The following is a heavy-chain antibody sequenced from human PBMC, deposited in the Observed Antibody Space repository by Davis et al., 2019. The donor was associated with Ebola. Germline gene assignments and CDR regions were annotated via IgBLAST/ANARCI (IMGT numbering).Heavy chain of an antibody. Sequence: ASVKVSCKASGYTFTSYDINWVRQATGQGLEWMGWMNPNSGNTGYAQKFQGRVTMTRNTSISTAYMELSSLGSEDTAVYYCARGRFLEWLFAGGYWGQGTLVTVSS. V-gene: IGHV1-8*01. CDR1: GYTFTSYD. CDR2: MNPNSGNT. CDR3: ARGRFLEWLFAGGY. J-gene: IGHJ4*02. D-gene: IGHD3-3*01.